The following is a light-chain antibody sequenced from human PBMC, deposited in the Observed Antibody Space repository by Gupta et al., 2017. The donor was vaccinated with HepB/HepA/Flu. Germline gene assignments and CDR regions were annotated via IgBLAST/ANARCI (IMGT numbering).Light chain of an antibody. CDR1: QSISSW. CDR3: QQYYSYPWS. J-gene: IGKJ2*04. CDR2: KAS. V-gene: IGKV1-5*03. Sequence: DIQMTQSHSTLSASVGDRVTITCRASQSISSWLAWYQQKPGKAPKLLIYKASSLESGVPSRFSGSGSGTEFTLTISSLQPDDFATYYCQQYYSYPWSFGQGAKLEVK.